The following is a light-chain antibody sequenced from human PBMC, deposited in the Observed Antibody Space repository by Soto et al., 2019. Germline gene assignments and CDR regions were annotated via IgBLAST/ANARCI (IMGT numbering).Light chain of an antibody. CDR1: SSDVGGYNY. Sequence: QSVLTQPASVSGSPGQSITISCTGTSSDVGGYNYVSWYQQHPGKAPKLVMHGNSQRPSGVPDRFSGSKSGTSASLAISGLRTEDEAQYYCAAWDDSLSGVVFGGGTKLTVL. CDR2: GNS. CDR3: AAWDDSLSGVV. V-gene: IGLV2-14*01. J-gene: IGLJ2*01.